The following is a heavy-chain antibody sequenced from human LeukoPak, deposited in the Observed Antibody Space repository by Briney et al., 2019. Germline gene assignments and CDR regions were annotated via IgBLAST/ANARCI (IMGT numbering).Heavy chain of an antibody. Sequence: SETLSLTCTVSGYSISSGYYWGWIRQPPGKGLEWIGSIYHSGSTYYNPSLKSRVTISVDTSKNQFSLKLSSVTAADTAVYYCARVAGYYYGSGSYPEYFQHWGQGTLVTVSS. J-gene: IGHJ1*01. CDR3: ARVAGYYYGSGSYPEYFQH. CDR1: GYSISSGYY. CDR2: IYHSGST. V-gene: IGHV4-38-2*02. D-gene: IGHD3-10*01.